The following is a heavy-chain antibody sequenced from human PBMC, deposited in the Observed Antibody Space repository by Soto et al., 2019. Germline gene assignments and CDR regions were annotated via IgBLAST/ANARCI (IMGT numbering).Heavy chain of an antibody. D-gene: IGHD3-10*01. CDR1: GGSISSYY. CDR3: AREGRRYYGSGSPFDY. J-gene: IGHJ4*02. CDR2: IYYSGST. V-gene: IGHV4-59*12. Sequence: PSETLSLTCTVSGGSISSYYWSWIRQPPGKGLELIGYIYYSGSTYYNPSLKSRVSMSVDTSKNQFSLKLNSVTAADTAVYYCAREGRRYYGSGSPFDYWGQGTQVTVSS.